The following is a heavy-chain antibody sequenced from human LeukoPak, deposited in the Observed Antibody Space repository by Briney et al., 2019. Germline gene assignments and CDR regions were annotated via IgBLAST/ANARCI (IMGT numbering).Heavy chain of an antibody. CDR1: GFTFSSYW. CDR3: AHHWFGYSYVKY. Sequence: GGSLRLSCAASGFTFSSYWMSWVRQAPGKGLEWVANIKQDGSEKYYVDSVKGRFTISRDNAKNSLNLQMNSLRAEDTAVYYCAHHWFGYSYVKYWGQGTLVTVSS. CDR2: IKQDGSEK. J-gene: IGHJ4*02. V-gene: IGHV3-7*01. D-gene: IGHD5-18*01.